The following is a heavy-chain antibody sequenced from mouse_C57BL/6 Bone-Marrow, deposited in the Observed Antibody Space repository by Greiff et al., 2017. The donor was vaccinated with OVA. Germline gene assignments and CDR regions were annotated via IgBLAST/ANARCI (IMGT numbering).Heavy chain of an antibody. Sequence: QVQLKESGPGLVQPSQSLSITCTVSGFSLTSYGVHWVRQSPGKGLEWLGVIWSGGSTDYNAAFISRLSISKDNSKSQVFFKMNSLQADDTAIYYCARKGHYYGSSYVDYWGQGTTLTVSS. CDR3: ARKGHYYGSSYVDY. CDR1: GFSLTSYG. J-gene: IGHJ2*01. V-gene: IGHV2-2*01. D-gene: IGHD1-1*01. CDR2: IWSGGST.